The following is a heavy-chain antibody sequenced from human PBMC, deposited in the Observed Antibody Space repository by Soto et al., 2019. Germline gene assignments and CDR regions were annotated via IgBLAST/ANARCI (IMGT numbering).Heavy chain of an antibody. J-gene: IGHJ5*02. CDR3: AREEYYYGSGSYGWFDP. D-gene: IGHD3-10*01. CDR2: INAGNGNT. Sequence: QVQLVQSGAEVKKPGASVKVSCKASGYTFTSYAMHWVRQAPGQRLEWMGWINAGNGNTKYSQKFQGRVTITRDTSASTAYMELCSLRSEDTAVYYCAREEYYYGSGSYGWFDPWGQGILVTVSS. CDR1: GYTFTSYA. V-gene: IGHV1-3*01.